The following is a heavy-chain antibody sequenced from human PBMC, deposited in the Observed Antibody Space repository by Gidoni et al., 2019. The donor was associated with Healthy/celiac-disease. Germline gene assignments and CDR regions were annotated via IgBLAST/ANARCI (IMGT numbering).Heavy chain of an antibody. V-gene: IGHV4-39*01. Sequence: QLQLQESGPGLVKPSETLSLTCTVSGGPISSSSYYWGWIRQPPGKGLEWIGSIYYRGSTYYNPSLKSRVTISVDTSKNQFSLKLSSVTAADTAVYYCARHIVVVPAATSAFFRYWGQGTLVTVSS. CDR2: IYYRGST. CDR3: ARHIVVVPAATSAFFRY. D-gene: IGHD2-2*01. J-gene: IGHJ4*02. CDR1: GGPISSSSYY.